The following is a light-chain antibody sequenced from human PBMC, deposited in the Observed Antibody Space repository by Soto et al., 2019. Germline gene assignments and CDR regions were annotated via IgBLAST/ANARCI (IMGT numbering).Light chain of an antibody. CDR1: QSISSN. V-gene: IGKV3-15*01. Sequence: EIVMTKSPATLSVSPGERATLSCRASQSISSNLAWYQQKLGQAPRLLIYRASTRATGIPARFSGSGSGTECTLTISSLQSEDFALYYCHQYENWPQTFGQGTTLEI. J-gene: IGKJ1*01. CDR3: HQYENWPQT. CDR2: RAS.